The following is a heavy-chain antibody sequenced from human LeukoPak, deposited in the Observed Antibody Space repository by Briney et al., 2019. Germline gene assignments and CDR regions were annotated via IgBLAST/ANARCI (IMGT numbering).Heavy chain of an antibody. CDR1: GDSVSSNSAA. Sequence: SQTLSLTCAISGDSVSSNSAAWNWVRQSPSRGLEWLGRTYYRSKWYNGYAVSVKSRITINPDTSKNQFSLQLNSVTPEDTAVYYCARQEDTAMVTSAFDIWGQGTMVTVSS. J-gene: IGHJ3*02. CDR3: ARQEDTAMVTSAFDI. D-gene: IGHD5-18*01. CDR2: TYYRSKWYN. V-gene: IGHV6-1*01.